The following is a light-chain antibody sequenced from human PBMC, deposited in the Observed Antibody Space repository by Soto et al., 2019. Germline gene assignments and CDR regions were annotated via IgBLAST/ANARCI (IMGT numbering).Light chain of an antibody. J-gene: IGKJ1*01. CDR1: QSIGNK. V-gene: IGKV3-15*01. Sequence: TVMTQSPATLSVSPGESATLSCRASQSIGNKLAWYQQRPGQAPRLIIYGASIRATAIPARFSGSGSGTEFTLTFSGLQSEDFGVYYCQQYKDWRTFGQGTNVDIK. CDR2: GAS. CDR3: QQYKDWRT.